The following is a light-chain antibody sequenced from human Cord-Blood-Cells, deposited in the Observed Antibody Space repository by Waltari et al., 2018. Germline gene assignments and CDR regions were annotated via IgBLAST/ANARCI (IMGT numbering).Light chain of an antibody. J-gene: IGKJ2*03. V-gene: IGKV3-20*01. Sequence: EIVFTQTPGTLSLSPGERATLSCRASQSVSSSNLAWYQQKPGQAPRLLIYGASSRATGLPDRFSGSGSGTDFTLTISRLEPEDFAVYYCQQYGSSPYSFGQGTKLEIK. CDR1: QSVSSSN. CDR2: GAS. CDR3: QQYGSSPYS.